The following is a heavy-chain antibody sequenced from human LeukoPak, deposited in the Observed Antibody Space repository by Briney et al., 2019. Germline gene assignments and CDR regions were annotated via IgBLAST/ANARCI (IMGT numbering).Heavy chain of an antibody. CDR3: ARADRQLALYYFDY. J-gene: IGHJ4*02. CDR1: GGSISSYY. D-gene: IGHD6-6*01. CDR2: IYYSGST. Sequence: SETLSLTCTVSGGSISSYYWSWIRQPPGKGLEWIGYIYYSGSTNYNPSLKSRVTISVDTSKNQFSLKLSSVTAADTAVYYCARADRQLALYYFDYWGQGTLVTVSS. V-gene: IGHV4-59*12.